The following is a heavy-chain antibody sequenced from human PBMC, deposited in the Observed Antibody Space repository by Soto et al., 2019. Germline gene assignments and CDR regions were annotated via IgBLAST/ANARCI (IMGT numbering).Heavy chain of an antibody. J-gene: IGHJ3*02. Sequence: SQPLSVTWPVSYGSISSSSCYWGFILQPPLKVLEWIGSIYYSVSTYYNPSLKSRVTISVDTSKNQFSLKLSSVTAADTAVYYCARQSLRYFDWLRVGAFDIWGQGTMVTVSS. CDR3: ARQSLRYFDWLRVGAFDI. CDR2: IYYSVST. D-gene: IGHD3-9*01. CDR1: YGSISSSSCY. V-gene: IGHV4-39*01.